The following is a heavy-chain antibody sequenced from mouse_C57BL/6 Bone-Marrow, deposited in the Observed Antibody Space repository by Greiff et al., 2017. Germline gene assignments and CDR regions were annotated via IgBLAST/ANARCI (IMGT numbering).Heavy chain of an antibody. V-gene: IGHV1-5*01. CDR1: GYTFTSYW. D-gene: IGHD2-3*01. Sequence: EVQLQQSGTVLARPGASVKMSCKTSGYTFTSYWMHWVKQRPGQGLEWIGAIYPGNSDTSYNQKVKGKAKLTAFTSARTAYMELSSLTNEDSAFYYCTKSDGYYVPFFDYWGQGTTLTVSS. J-gene: IGHJ2*01. CDR2: IYPGNSDT. CDR3: TKSDGYYVPFFDY.